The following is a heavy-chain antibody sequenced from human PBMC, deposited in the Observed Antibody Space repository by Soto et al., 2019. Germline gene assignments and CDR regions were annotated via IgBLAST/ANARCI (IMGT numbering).Heavy chain of an antibody. CDR1: GYTFSSNA. Sequence: QVQLVQSGAEVKRPGASVKVSCKASGYTFSSNAIHWVRQAPGERLEWMGWINTGNGNTKYAQKFQGRFTITRDTFASTAYMELSSLRYEDTAVYSCARDPPIQHSFDIWGQGTTVTVSS. J-gene: IGHJ3*02. CDR3: ARDPPIQHSFDI. V-gene: IGHV1-3*04. CDR2: INTGNGNT. D-gene: IGHD2-21*01.